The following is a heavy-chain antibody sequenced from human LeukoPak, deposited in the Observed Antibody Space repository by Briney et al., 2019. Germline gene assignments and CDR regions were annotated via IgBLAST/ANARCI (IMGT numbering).Heavy chain of an antibody. CDR3: ASSGNYRFDY. CDR2: TYYRSKWYN. Sequence: SQTLSLTCVISGDSVSSNSASWNWIRQSPSRGLEWLGRTYYRSKWYNDYAVSVESRIIINPDTSKNQFSLQLNSVTPEDTAVYYCASSGNYRFDYWGQGTLVTVSS. V-gene: IGHV6-1*01. J-gene: IGHJ4*02. D-gene: IGHD3-16*02. CDR1: GDSVSSNSAS.